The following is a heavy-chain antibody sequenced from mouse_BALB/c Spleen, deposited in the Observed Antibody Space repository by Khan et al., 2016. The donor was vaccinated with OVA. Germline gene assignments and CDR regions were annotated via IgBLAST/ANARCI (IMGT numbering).Heavy chain of an antibody. CDR3: ACGNYYSYYFDY. V-gene: IGHV3-2*02. Sequence: EVQLQESGPGLVKPSQSLSLTCTVTGYSITSGYAWNWIRQFPGNKLEWMGYISYSGGTSYNPSLKSRISITRDTSKNQFFLQLNSVTTEDTATYYGACGNYYSYYFDYWGQGTTLTVSS. D-gene: IGHD2-12*01. CDR1: GYSITSGYA. J-gene: IGHJ2*01. CDR2: ISYSGGT.